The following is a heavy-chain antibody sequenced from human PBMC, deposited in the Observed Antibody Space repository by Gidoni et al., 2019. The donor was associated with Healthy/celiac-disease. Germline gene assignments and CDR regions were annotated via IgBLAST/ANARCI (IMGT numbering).Heavy chain of an antibody. CDR1: GFPFSSYA. V-gene: IGHV3-23*01. J-gene: IGHJ4*02. D-gene: IGHD2-21*02. Sequence: EVQLLESGGGLVQPGGSLRLSCAASGFPFSSYAMSWVRQAPGKGLGWVSAISGSGGSTYYADSVKGRFTISRDNSKNTLYQQMNSLRAEDTAVYYCAKSVVVTAIPNYFDYWGQGTLVTVSS. CDR3: AKSVVVTAIPNYFDY. CDR2: ISGSGGST.